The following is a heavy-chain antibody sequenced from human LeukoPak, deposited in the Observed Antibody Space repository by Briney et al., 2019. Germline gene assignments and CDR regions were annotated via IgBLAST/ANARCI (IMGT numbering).Heavy chain of an antibody. D-gene: IGHD5-12*01. V-gene: IGHV4-30-4*01. CDR1: RGSISSGDYY. J-gene: IGHJ4*02. Sequence: SETLSLTCTVSRGSISSGDYYWSWIRQPPGKGLEWIGYIYYSGSTYYNPSLKSRVIISVDKSKNQFSLKLSSVTAADTAVYYCARVGAGFRVASFDYWGQRTLVTVSS. CDR3: ARVGAGFRVASFDY. CDR2: IYYSGST.